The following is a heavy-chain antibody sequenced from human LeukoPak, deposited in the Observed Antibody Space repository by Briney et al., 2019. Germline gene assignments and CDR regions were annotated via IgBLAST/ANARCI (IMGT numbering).Heavy chain of an antibody. CDR1: GYSFTSYW. CDR3: ARHAYVDTAMVTNFDY. Sequence: GESLKISCQGSGYSFTSYWIGWVRQMPGKGLEWMGIIYPGDSDTRYSPSFQGQVTISADKSISTAYLQWSSLKASNTAMYYCARHAYVDTAMVTNFDYWGQGTLVTVSS. J-gene: IGHJ4*02. CDR2: IYPGDSDT. V-gene: IGHV5-51*01. D-gene: IGHD5-18*01.